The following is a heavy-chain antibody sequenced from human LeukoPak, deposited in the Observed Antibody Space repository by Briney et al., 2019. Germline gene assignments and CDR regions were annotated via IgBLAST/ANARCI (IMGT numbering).Heavy chain of an antibody. CDR3: ARGGSGFNWFDP. CDR1: GYTFTSYA. J-gene: IGHJ5*02. V-gene: IGHV1-69*04. D-gene: IGHD3-10*01. CDR2: IIPILGIA. Sequence: GASVKVSCKASGYTFTSYAMNWVRQAPGQGLEWMGRIIPILGIANYAQKFQGRVTITADKSTSTAYMELSSLRSEDTAVYYCARGGSGFNWFDPWGQGTLVTVSS.